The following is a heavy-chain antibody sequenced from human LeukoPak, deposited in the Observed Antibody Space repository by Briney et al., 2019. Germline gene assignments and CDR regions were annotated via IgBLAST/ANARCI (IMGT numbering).Heavy chain of an antibody. J-gene: IGHJ4*02. CDR1: GFTFNNHW. Sequence: GALRLSCAASGFTFNNHWMCWVRQAPGKGLEWVANIKQDGREKFYVDSVKGRFTISRDNAKNSLYLQMNSLRAEDTAVYYCARDELWTVVEPALDYWGQGTLVTVSS. CDR3: ARDELWTVVEPALDY. CDR2: IKQDGREK. D-gene: IGHD2-2*01. V-gene: IGHV3-7*01.